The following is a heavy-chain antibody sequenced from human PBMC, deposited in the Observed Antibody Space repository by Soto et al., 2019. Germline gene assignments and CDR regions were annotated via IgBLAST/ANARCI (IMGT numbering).Heavy chain of an antibody. Sequence: GGSLRLSCSVSGFSFTAYAMHWVRQAPNKGLEYVSSISSSGVSTYYADAVKGRFTISRDNSKGTLSLQMSSLRVDDTGVYYCVKDRYVDYWGQGTLVTVYS. J-gene: IGHJ4*02. CDR3: VKDRYVDY. CDR2: ISSSGVST. CDR1: GFSFTAYA. V-gene: IGHV3-64D*06.